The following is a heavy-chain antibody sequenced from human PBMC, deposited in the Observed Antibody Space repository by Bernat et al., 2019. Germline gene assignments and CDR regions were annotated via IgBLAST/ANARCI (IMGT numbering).Heavy chain of an antibody. D-gene: IGHD7-27*01. CDR2: ISYDGSNK. CDR1: GFTFSSYA. V-gene: IGHV3-30-3*02. Sequence: QVQLVESGGGVVQPGRSLRLSCAASGFTFSSYAMHWVRQAPGKGLEWVAVISYDGSNKYYADSVKGRFTISRDNSKNTLYLQMNSLRAEDTAVYYCAKLTLSWGWDYFDYWGQGTLVTVSS. J-gene: IGHJ4*02. CDR3: AKLTLSWGWDYFDY.